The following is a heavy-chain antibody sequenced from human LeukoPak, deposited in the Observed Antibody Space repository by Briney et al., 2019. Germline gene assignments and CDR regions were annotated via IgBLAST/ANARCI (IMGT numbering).Heavy chain of an antibody. Sequence: PSETLSLTCTVSGGSIIRSDYYWGWIRQPPGKGLEWIGSIYYSGSTYYNPSLKSRVTISVDTSKNQFSLQLNSVTAADTAVYYCARQGVVVVPAAIPEGWFDPWGQGTLVTVSS. CDR1: GGSIIRSDYY. V-gene: IGHV4-39*01. CDR2: IYYSGST. D-gene: IGHD2-2*01. J-gene: IGHJ5*02. CDR3: ARQGVVVVPAAIPEGWFDP.